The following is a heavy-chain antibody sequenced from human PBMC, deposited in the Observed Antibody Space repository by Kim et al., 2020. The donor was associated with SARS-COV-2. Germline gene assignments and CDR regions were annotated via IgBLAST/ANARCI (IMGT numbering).Heavy chain of an antibody. CDR3: AKGVDSSSFVDY. CDR1: GFTFSSYA. J-gene: IGHJ4*02. CDR2: IHSGGRVT. V-gene: IGHV3-23*03. Sequence: GGSLRLSCTASGFTFSSYAMSWVRQAPGKGLEWVSTIHSGGRVTYYADSVKGRSTISRDDSKSALFLQMNSLRAEDTALYYCAKGVDSSSFVDYWGQGTL. D-gene: IGHD6-13*01.